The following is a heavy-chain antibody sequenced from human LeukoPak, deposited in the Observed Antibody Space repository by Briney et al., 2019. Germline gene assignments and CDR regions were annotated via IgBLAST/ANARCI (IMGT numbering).Heavy chain of an antibody. V-gene: IGHV3-13*01. CDR2: IGTAGDT. J-gene: IGHJ4*02. Sequence: PGRSLRLSCAASGFTFSSYDMHWVRQATGKGLEWVSAIGTAGDTYYPGSVKGRFTISRENAKNSLYLQMNSLRAEDTAVYYCARGPQYAHNYFDYWGQGTLVTVSS. CDR1: GFTFSSYD. CDR3: ARGPQYAHNYFDY. D-gene: IGHD3-16*01.